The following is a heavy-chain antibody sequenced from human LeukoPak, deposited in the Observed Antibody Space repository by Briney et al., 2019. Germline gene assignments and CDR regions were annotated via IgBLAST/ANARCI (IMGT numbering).Heavy chain of an antibody. CDR3: AKDLFDDGAAPFDY. Sequence: GGSLRLSCATSGFSFTDYPMNWVRQAPGKGLEWGSRINDRGVSTYYADSVKGRFTISRDNSKNTLSLQMNSLRAEDTAVYYCAKDLFDDGAAPFDYWGQGTLVTVSS. CDR2: INDRGVST. V-gene: IGHV3-23*01. J-gene: IGHJ4*02. CDR1: GFSFTDYP. D-gene: IGHD1-26*01.